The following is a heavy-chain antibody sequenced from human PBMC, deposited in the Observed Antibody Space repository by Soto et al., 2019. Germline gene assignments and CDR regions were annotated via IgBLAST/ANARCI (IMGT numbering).Heavy chain of an antibody. CDR1: GYTFTSCG. J-gene: IGHJ4*02. CDR2: ISAYNGNT. CDR3: ARAARITMIVVVTGSFDY. D-gene: IGHD3-22*01. Sequence: AAVKVPCEASGYTFTSCGISWVRQAPGQGLEWMGWISAYNGNTNYAQKLQGRVTMTTDTSTSTAYMELRSLRSDDTAVYYCARAARITMIVVVTGSFDYWGQGTLVTVSS. V-gene: IGHV1-18*01.